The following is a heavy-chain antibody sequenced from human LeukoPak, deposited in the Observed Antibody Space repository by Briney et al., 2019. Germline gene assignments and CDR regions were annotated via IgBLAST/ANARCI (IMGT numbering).Heavy chain of an antibody. D-gene: IGHD2-15*01. J-gene: IGHJ5*02. V-gene: IGHV4-59*01. CDR2: FHDSGSA. Sequence: PLETLSLTCTVSGDSISSYFWSWIRQPPGKGLEWIGYFHDSGSANYNPSLKSRITMSVDTSKNQFSLKLRSVTAADTAVYYCARDSHSVDTATPRGFDPWGQGTLVTVSS. CDR1: GDSISSYF. CDR3: ARDSHSVDTATPRGFDP.